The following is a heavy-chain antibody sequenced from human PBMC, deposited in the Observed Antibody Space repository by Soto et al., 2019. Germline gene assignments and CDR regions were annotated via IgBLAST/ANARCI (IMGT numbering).Heavy chain of an antibody. J-gene: IGHJ6*02. CDR2: VIPIFGTP. CDR3: ARDPLWFGELLSNYYYQALDV. V-gene: IGHV1-69*13. D-gene: IGHD3-10*01. Sequence: GASVKVSCKASGCPFSSHSFTWVRQAPGQGLEWMGGVIPIFGTPNYAQKFQGRVTITAEASTNTAYMELSSLTSEDTAVYYCARDPLWFGELLSNYYYQALDVWGQGTTVTVSS. CDR1: GCPFSSHS.